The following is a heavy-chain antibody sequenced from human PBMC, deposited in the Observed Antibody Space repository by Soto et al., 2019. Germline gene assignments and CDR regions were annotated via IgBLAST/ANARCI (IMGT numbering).Heavy chain of an antibody. CDR2: ISYGGST. CDR1: GGSINSGGYC. V-gene: IGHV4-31*03. D-gene: IGHD5-18*01. J-gene: IGHJ4*02. CDR3: SRGILV. Sequence: QVQLQESGPGLVKPSQTLSLTCTVSGGSINSGGYCWSWIRQHPGKGLDWIGCISYGGSTSYNPSLKSRVTIPVDTSKNQFSLKLTSVTAADTAVYYCSRGILVWGQGALITVSS.